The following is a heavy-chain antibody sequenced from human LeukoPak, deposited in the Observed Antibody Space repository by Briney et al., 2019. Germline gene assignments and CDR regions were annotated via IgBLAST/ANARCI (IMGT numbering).Heavy chain of an antibody. V-gene: IGHV4-4*07. CDR1: GGSFSGYY. D-gene: IGHD6-19*01. J-gene: IGHJ4*02. CDR3: ARERVAGTEV. Sequence: PSETLSLTCAVYGGSFSGYYWSWIRQPAGKGLEWIGRIYTSGSTNYNPSLKSRVTMSVDTSKNQFSLKLSSVTAADTAVYYCARERVAGTEVWGQGTLVTVSS. CDR2: IYTSGST.